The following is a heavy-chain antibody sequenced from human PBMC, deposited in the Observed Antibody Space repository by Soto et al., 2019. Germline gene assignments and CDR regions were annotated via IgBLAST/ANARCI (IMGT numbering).Heavy chain of an antibody. V-gene: IGHV1-18*01. CDR3: ARDKGSWYAYYYYGMDV. J-gene: IGHJ6*02. CDR2: ISAYNGNT. Sequence: ASVKVSCKASGYTFTSYGISWVRQAPGQGLEWMGWISAYNGNTNYAQKLQGRVTMTTDTSTSTAYMELRSLRSDDTAVYYCARDKGSWYAYYYYGMDVWGQGTTVTVSS. CDR1: GYTFTSYG. D-gene: IGHD6-13*01.